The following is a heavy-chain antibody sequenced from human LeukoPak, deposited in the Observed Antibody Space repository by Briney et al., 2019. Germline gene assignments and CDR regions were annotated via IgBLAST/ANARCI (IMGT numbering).Heavy chain of an antibody. D-gene: IGHD3-3*01. Sequence: SQTLSLTCTVSGGSISSGSYYWSWIRQTAGKGLEWIGRIYTSGSTNYNPSLKSRVTISVDTSKNQFSLKLSSVTAADTAVYYCASHSTILGGIITTEFDYWGQGTLVTVSS. V-gene: IGHV4-61*02. CDR1: GGSISSGSYY. CDR2: IYTSGST. J-gene: IGHJ4*02. CDR3: ASHSTILGGIITTEFDY.